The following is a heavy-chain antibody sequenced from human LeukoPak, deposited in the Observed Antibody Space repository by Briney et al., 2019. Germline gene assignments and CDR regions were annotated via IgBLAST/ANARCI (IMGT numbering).Heavy chain of an antibody. J-gene: IGHJ4*02. Sequence: GESLKISCKGSGYSFTSYWIGWVRQMPGKGLEWMGIIYPGDSDTRYSPSFQGQVTISADKSISTAYLQWSSLKASDTAMYYCARRSARYFDWLFQGHDYYFDYWGQGTLVTVSS. CDR2: IYPGDSDT. CDR1: GYSFTSYW. V-gene: IGHV5-51*01. D-gene: IGHD3-9*01. CDR3: ARRSARYFDWLFQGHDYYFDY.